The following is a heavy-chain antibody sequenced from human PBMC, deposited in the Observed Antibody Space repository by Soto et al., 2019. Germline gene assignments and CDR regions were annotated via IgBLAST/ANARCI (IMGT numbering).Heavy chain of an antibody. CDR3: AKTLDYGDTSYYYMDV. J-gene: IGHJ6*03. V-gene: IGHV3-30*18. CDR1: RVTFGSYS. CDR2: ISFAGSNK. Sequence: GVSLRLACSTTRVTFGSYSSHWVRESPGKGLEWVAVISFAGSNKYSADSVKGRFTISRDNSKNTLYLQMNSLRAEDTAVYYCAKTLDYGDTSYYYMDVWGKGNTLTVSS. D-gene: IGHD4-17*01.